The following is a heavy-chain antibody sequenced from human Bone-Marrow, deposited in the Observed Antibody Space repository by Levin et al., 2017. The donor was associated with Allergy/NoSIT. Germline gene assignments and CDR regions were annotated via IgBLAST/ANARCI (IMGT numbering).Heavy chain of an antibody. Sequence: SETLSLTCTVSGGSISGSSHYWGWVRQSPGRGLEWIGNIYHSGSTYYNPSLMSRVSMSVDTSKTQFNLKFNSVTATDTAVYYCATVCLRVVRAAEIWGQGTLVTVSS. D-gene: IGHD2-15*01. J-gene: IGHJ3*02. CDR1: GGSISGSSHY. CDR3: ATVCLRVVRAAEI. CDR2: IYHSGST. V-gene: IGHV4-39*06.